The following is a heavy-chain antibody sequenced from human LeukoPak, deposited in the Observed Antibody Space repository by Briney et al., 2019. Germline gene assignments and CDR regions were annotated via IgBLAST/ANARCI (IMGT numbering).Heavy chain of an antibody. CDR1: GFTVSSKY. Sequence: PGGSLRLSCAASGFTVSSKYMSWVRQAPGKGLEWVSVIYSGGSTYYADSVKGRFTISRDNSKNTLYLQMNSLRAEDTAVYYCARDPPTVGLDYWGQGTLVTVSS. D-gene: IGHD4-23*01. CDR3: ARDPPTVGLDY. CDR2: IYSGGST. J-gene: IGHJ4*02. V-gene: IGHV3-53*01.